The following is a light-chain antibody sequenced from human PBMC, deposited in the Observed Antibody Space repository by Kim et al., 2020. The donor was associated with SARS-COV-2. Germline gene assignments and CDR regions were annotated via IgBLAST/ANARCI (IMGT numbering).Light chain of an antibody. CDR1: QNIGRY. Sequence: EIVLTQSPATLSFSPGDRAILSCRASQNIGRYLAWYQQRPGQAPRLLIYEVFNRAAGVPARFSGNGSETDFTLTITSLEPDDFAVYYCHHRANWPALTFGGGTKGEIK. CDR3: HHRANWPALT. V-gene: IGKV3-11*01. J-gene: IGKJ4*01. CDR2: EVF.